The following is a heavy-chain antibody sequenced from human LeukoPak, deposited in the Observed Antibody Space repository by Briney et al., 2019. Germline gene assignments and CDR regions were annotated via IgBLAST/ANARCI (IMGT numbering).Heavy chain of an antibody. J-gene: IGHJ1*01. CDR1: GFTFSSYW. V-gene: IGHV3-23*01. D-gene: IGHD3-10*01. CDR2: ISGSGGST. Sequence: PGGSLRLSCAASGFTFSSYWMHWVRQAPGKGLVWVSAISGSGGSTYYADSVKGRFTISRDNSKNTLYLQMNSLRAEDTAVYYCAKDHYYGSGSYPRYFQHWGQGTLVTVSS. CDR3: AKDHYYGSGSYPRYFQH.